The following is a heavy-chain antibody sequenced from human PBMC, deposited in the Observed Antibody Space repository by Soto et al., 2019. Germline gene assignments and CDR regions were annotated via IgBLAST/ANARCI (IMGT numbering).Heavy chain of an antibody. Sequence: SGTLSLTCAFYGGAFSGYYWSWIRQPPGKGLEWIGEINPSGSTNYNPSLKSRVTMSVDTSKNQFSLKLSSVTAADTAVYYCARARTSQTFDYWGQGTLVTVSS. V-gene: IGHV4-34*01. CDR3: ARARTSQTFDY. D-gene: IGHD2-2*01. CDR1: GGAFSGYY. CDR2: INPSGST. J-gene: IGHJ4*02.